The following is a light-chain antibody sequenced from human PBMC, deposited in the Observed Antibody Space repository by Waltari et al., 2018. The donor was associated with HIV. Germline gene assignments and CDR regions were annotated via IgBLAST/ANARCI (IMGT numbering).Light chain of an antibody. V-gene: IGLV1-40*01. CDR2: GNS. Sequence: QSVRTPQPSVSGPPGQGLNISSTGSNSNIRAGYPLPLYPQLPGTAPQLLIYGNSNRPSGVPDRFSGSKSGTSASLAITGLQAEDEADYHCQSHDSSLSGYVFGTGTKVTVL. J-gene: IGLJ1*01. CDR3: QSHDSSLSGYV. CDR1: NSNIRAGYP.